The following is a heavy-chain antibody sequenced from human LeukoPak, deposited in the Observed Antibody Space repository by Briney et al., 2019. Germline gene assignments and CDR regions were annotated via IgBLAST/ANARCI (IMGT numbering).Heavy chain of an antibody. CDR3: ARGVKQLAQIFFDY. CDR2: IKQDGSEK. Sequence: PGGSLRLSCEASGFTFSNYWMSWVSQAPGKGLEWVANIKQDGSEKYYVDSVKGRFTISRDNAKNSLYLQMNSLRAEDTAVYYCARGVKQLAQIFFDYWGQGTLVTVSS. D-gene: IGHD6-6*01. J-gene: IGHJ4*02. V-gene: IGHV3-7*01. CDR1: GFTFSNYW.